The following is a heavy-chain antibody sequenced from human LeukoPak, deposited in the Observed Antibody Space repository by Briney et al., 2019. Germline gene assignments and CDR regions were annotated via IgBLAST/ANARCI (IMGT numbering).Heavy chain of an antibody. J-gene: IGHJ4*02. CDR2: ISSSRSYI. V-gene: IGHV3-21*01. CDR3: VRDAS. Sequence: GGSLRLSCAASGFTFSSYSMNWVRQAPGKGLEWVSSISSSRSYIYYADSVKGRFTLSRDISKNTLYLQMNSLRAEDTAVYYCVRDASWGQGTLVTVSS. CDR1: GFTFSSYS.